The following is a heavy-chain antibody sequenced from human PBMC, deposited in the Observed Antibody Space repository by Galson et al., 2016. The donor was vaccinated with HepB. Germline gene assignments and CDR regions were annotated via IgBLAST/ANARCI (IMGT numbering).Heavy chain of an antibody. CDR1: GLTFNTYA. Sequence: LRLSCAASGLTFNTYAMSWVRQAPGKGLAWVSTITSDGRLTYYADSVKGRFIISRDNSKGTLYLEMNRLRAEDTAIYYCARYSSAWSLDTWGQGTLVTVAS. J-gene: IGHJ5*02. CDR3: ARYSSAWSLDT. D-gene: IGHD6-19*01. V-gene: IGHV3-23*01. CDR2: ITSDGRLT.